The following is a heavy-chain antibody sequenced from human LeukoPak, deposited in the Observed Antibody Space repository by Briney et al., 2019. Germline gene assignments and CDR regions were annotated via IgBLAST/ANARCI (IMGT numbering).Heavy chain of an antibody. Sequence: GGSLRLSCAASGFTFRDYAMSWVRQAPGKGLEWVSAISGSGGRNTYYAESVKGRFFISRDDSRNILYLQMNSLRAEDTAVYYCAHTPDSIWYANNWFDPWGQGTLVTVSS. CDR3: AHTPDSIWYANNWFDP. CDR1: GFTFRDYA. D-gene: IGHD3-22*01. V-gene: IGHV3-23*01. CDR2: ISGSGGRNT. J-gene: IGHJ5*02.